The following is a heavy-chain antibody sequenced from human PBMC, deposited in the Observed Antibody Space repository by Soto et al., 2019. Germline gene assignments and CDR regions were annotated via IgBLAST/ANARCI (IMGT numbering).Heavy chain of an antibody. V-gene: IGHV1-8*01. Sequence: QVQLVQSGAEVKKRGDSVKVSCKASGYTVSDYDSKWVRQAADQGLEWMGWMNPYSGNTGYAQKFQGRVIMTTDTSITTAYLELSSLTFEDTAIYYCARGRFRRTWFDPWGQGTLVTVSS. CDR2: MNPYSGNT. CDR1: GYTVSDYD. CDR3: ARGRFRRTWFDP. D-gene: IGHD3-16*01. J-gene: IGHJ5*02.